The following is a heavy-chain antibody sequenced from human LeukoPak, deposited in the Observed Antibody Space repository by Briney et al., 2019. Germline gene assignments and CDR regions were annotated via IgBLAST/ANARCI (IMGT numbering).Heavy chain of an antibody. CDR1: GYSISSGYY. J-gene: IGHJ5*02. Sequence: SETLSLTCTVSGYSISSGYYWGWIRPPPGKGLEWIGSIYHSGSTYYNPSLKSRVTISVDTSKNQFSLKLSSVTAADTAVYYCARGEQGPYYDFWSGYYFENWFDPWGQGTLVTVSS. V-gene: IGHV4-38-2*02. CDR3: ARGEQGPYYDFWSGYYFENWFDP. CDR2: IYHSGST. D-gene: IGHD3-3*01.